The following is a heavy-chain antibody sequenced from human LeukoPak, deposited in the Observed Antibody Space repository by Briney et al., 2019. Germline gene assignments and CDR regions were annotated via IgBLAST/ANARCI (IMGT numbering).Heavy chain of an antibody. J-gene: IGHJ5*02. D-gene: IGHD3-22*01. Sequence: PSQTLSLTCTVSGGSISSGGYYWSWIRQPPGKGRGWIGYIYHSGGTYYNPSLKSRVTISVDRSKNQFSLKLSSVTAADTAVYYCARATGDYYDSSGYPMNPGQLWFDPWGQGALVTVSS. CDR2: IYHSGGT. V-gene: IGHV4-30-2*01. CDR1: GGSISSGGYY. CDR3: ARATGDYYDSSGYPMNPGQLWFDP.